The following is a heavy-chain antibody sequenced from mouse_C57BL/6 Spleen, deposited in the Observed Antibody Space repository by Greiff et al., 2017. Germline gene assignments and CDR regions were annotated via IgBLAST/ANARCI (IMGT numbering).Heavy chain of an antibody. V-gene: IGHV1-5*01. Sequence: EVQLQQSGTVLARPGASVKMSCKTSGYTFTSYWMHWVKQRPGQGLEWIGAIYPGNSDTSYNQKFKGKAKLTAVTSASTAYMELSSLTNEDSAVYYCTYYDYDGWYFDVWGTGTTVTVSS. CDR2: IYPGNSDT. CDR3: TYYDYDGWYFDV. D-gene: IGHD2-4*01. CDR1: GYTFTSYW. J-gene: IGHJ1*03.